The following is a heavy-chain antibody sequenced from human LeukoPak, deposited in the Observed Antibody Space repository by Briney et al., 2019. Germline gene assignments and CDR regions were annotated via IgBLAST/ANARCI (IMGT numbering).Heavy chain of an antibody. CDR1: GGSFSGYY. CDR3: ARGPGPGYYYYYYMDV. Sequence: SETLSLTCAVYGGSFSGYYWSWIRQPPGKGLEWIGEINHSGSTNYNPSLKSRVTISVDTSKNQFSLKLSSVTAADTAVYYCARGPGPGYYYYYYMDVWGKGTTVTVSS. J-gene: IGHJ6*03. CDR2: INHSGST. V-gene: IGHV4-34*01.